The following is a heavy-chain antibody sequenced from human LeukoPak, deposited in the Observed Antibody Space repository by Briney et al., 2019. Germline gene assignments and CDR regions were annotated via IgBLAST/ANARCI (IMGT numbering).Heavy chain of an antibody. D-gene: IGHD6-13*01. Sequence: ASVKVSCKASGYTFTSYYMHWVRQAPGQGLEWMGIINPSGGSTSYAQKFQGRVTMTRDTSTSTVYMELSSLRSEDTAVYYCARLSIAAARGYYYGMDVWGQGTTVTVSS. CDR3: ARLSIAAARGYYYGMDV. CDR2: INPSGGST. V-gene: IGHV1-46*01. J-gene: IGHJ6*02. CDR1: GYTFTSYY.